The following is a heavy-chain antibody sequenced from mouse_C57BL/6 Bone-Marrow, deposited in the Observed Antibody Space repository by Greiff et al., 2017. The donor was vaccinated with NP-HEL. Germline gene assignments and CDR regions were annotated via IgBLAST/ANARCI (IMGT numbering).Heavy chain of an antibody. Sequence: QVQLQQSGPELARPWASVKISCQAFYTFSRRVHFAIRDTNYWMPWVKQRPGQGLEWIGAIYPGNGDTSYNQKFKGKATLTADKSSITAYMKLSSLTSEDSAVYYCAWRGWKRRSSGYGGNYFDYWGQGTTLTVSS. CDR2: GQGLEWIG. J-gene: IGHJ2*01. CDR1: YTFSRRVH. D-gene: IGHD3-2*02. CDR3: SEDSAVYYCAWRGWKRRSSGYGGNYFDY. V-gene: IGHV1-87*01.